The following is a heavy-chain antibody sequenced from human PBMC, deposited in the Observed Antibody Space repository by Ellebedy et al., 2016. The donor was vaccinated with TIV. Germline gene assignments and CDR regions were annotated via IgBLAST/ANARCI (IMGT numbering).Heavy chain of an antibody. CDR2: MNPNSGNT. D-gene: IGHD1-1*01. CDR3: TTSGGHNWNGAFDI. J-gene: IGHJ3*02. V-gene: IGHV1-8*01. CDR1: GYTFTSYE. Sequence: ASVKVSXXASGYTFTSYEINWVRQATGQGLEWMGWMNPNSGNTGYAQKFQGRVTMTRNTSISTAYMELSSLRSEDTAVYYCTTSGGHNWNGAFDIWGQGTMVTVSS.